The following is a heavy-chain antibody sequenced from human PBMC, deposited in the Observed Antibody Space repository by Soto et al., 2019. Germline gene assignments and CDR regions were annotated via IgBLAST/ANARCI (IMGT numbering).Heavy chain of an antibody. D-gene: IGHD4-17*01. CDR3: AHPRGYGVFDAYDI. CDR1: GFTFSTYA. J-gene: IGHJ3*02. CDR2: ISATTGDT. V-gene: IGHV3-23*01. Sequence: GGSLRLSCAASGFTFSTYAMSWVRQAPGKGLEWVSAISATTGDTYYADSVRGRLTISRDNSMNALYLQMNSLRVEDTAVYYCAHPRGYGVFDAYDIWGQGTMVTVSS.